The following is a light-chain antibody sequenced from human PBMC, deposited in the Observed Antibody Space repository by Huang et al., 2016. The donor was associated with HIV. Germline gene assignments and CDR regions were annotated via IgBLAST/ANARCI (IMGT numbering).Light chain of an antibody. Sequence: DIQMTQSPSSLSASVGDRVTITCRASQSISIYLNWYLQKPGKAPNRLIYPASSLQSGVPSRFSGSGSGTDFTLTISSLKPEDFATYYCQQSYSTRRTFGQGTKLEIK. J-gene: IGKJ2*01. CDR2: PAS. CDR3: QQSYSTRRT. V-gene: IGKV1-39*01. CDR1: QSISIY.